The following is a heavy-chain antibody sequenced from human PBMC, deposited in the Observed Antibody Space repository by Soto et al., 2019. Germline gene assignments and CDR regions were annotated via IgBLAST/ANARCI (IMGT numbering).Heavy chain of an antibody. D-gene: IGHD6-19*01. V-gene: IGHV1-69*06. CDR1: GGTFSSYA. Sequence: QVQLVQSGAEVKKPGSSVKVSCKASGGTFSSYAISWVRQAPGQGLEWMGGIIPIFGTANYAQKFQGRVTITADKYTSKAYMELSSLRAEDTAVYYCARGVGIAVAGTPGYYGMDVWGQGTTVPVSS. J-gene: IGHJ6*02. CDR2: IIPIFGTA. CDR3: ARGVGIAVAGTPGYYGMDV.